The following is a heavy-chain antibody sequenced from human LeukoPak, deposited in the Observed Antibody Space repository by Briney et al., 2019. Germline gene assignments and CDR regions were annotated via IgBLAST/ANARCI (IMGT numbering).Heavy chain of an antibody. CDR3: ARRDSSGWYLDY. J-gene: IGHJ4*02. D-gene: IGHD6-19*01. CDR1: VGSNSRYY. V-gene: IGHV4-59*08. CDR2: LYYSEST. Sequence: SETLSHTRPFSVGSNSRYYRSWIRQPPGKGLEWIGYLYYSESTNYNPSLKSRVTISVDTSKNQFSLKLSSETAADTAVYYCARRDSSGWYLDYWGQGTLVTVSS.